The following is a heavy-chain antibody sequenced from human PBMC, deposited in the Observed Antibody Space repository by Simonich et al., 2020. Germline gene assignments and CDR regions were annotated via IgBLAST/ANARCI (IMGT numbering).Heavy chain of an antibody. CDR3: ARVRFEAFDI. CDR2: INPNSGGT. Sequence: QVQLVQSGAEVKKPGASVKVSCKASGYTFTGYYMHWVRQAPGQGLEWMGWINPNSGGTNYDQKVKGRVTMTRDTSISTAYMELSRLRSDDTAVYYCARVRFEAFDIWGQGTMVTVSS. J-gene: IGHJ3*02. V-gene: IGHV1-2*02. CDR1: GYTFTGYY.